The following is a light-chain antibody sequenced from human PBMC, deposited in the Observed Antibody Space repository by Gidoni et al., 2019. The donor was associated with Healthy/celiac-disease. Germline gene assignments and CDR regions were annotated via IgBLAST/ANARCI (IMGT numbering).Light chain of an antibody. CDR1: DIGNKN. J-gene: IGLJ2*01. CDR2: RDN. V-gene: IGLV3-9*01. Sequence: SYEVSQPLSLSVALGQTANISCGGDDIGNKNVHWYQQKPGQAPILIIYRDNHRPSGIPERISGSNSGNTATLTISRAQAGDEADYYCQVWGSSTEVFGVGTKLTVL. CDR3: QVWGSSTEV.